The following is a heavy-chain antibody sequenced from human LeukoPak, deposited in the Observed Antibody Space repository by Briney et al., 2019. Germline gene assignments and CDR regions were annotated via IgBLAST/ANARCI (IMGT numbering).Heavy chain of an antibody. Sequence: KSGGSLRLSCAASGFTFSSYTMNWVRQAPGKGLEWVSSISSTSDFIYYADSVKGRFTISRDNAKNSLYLQMNSLRAEDTAVYYCASPFIWFGEGSLDYWGQGTLVTVSS. J-gene: IGHJ4*02. D-gene: IGHD3-10*01. CDR3: ASPFIWFGEGSLDY. CDR2: ISSTSDFI. CDR1: GFTFSSYT. V-gene: IGHV3-21*01.